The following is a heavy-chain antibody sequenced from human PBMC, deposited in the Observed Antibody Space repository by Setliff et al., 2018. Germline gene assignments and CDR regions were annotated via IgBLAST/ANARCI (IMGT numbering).Heavy chain of an antibody. D-gene: IGHD2-8*01. J-gene: IGHJ4*02. CDR1: SYTLSNSI. CDR2: ISAYNGKT. CDR3: LRLVRYCTKIACQATSGDEV. Sequence: ASVKVSCKASSYTLSNSILSWVRQAPGQGLEWVGWISAYNGKTYSAQKFQDRVTLTTHTSTNMGYLELRDLRSDDTAVYYCLRLVRYCTKIACQATSGDEVWGLGTLVT. V-gene: IGHV1-18*01.